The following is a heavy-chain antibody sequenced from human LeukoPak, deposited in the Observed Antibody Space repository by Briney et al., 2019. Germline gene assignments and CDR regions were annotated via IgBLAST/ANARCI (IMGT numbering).Heavy chain of an antibody. V-gene: IGHV1-46*01. Sequence: GASVKVSCKASGYTFTSCYMHWVRQAPGQGLEWMGIINPSGGSTSYAQKFQGRVTMTRDTSTSTVYMELSSLRSEDTAVYYCARDGILGDSSYYFDYWGQGTLVTVSS. CDR3: ARDGILGDSSYYFDY. D-gene: IGHD6-19*01. J-gene: IGHJ4*02. CDR2: INPSGGST. CDR1: GYTFTSCY.